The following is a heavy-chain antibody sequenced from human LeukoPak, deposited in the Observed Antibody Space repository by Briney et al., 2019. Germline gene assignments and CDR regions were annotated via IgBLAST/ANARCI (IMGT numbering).Heavy chain of an antibody. V-gene: IGHV1-46*01. J-gene: IGHJ6*03. CDR2: INPGGGST. Sequence: ASVKVSCKASGYAFTRCYIHWVRQAPGQGLEWMGIINPGGGSTNYIRKFQGRVTMTGDTSTSTVYMELSSLRSEDTAVYYCARGTRGYSYGESSLAYYYYYYMGVWGKGTTVTVSS. D-gene: IGHD5-18*01. CDR1: GYAFTRCY. CDR3: ARGTRGYSYGESSLAYYYYYYMGV.